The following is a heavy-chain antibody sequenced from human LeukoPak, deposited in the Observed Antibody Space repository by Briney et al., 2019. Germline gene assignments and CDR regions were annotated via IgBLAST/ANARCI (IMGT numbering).Heavy chain of an antibody. CDR2: IYSGGST. CDR1: GFIVSSNY. Sequence: GGSLRLSCAASGFIVSSNYMSWVRQAPGKGLEWVSVIYSGGSTYYADSVKGRFTISRDNSKNTLYLQMNSLRAEDTAVYYCGMAAAGYDYWGQGTLVTVSS. V-gene: IGHV3-53*01. CDR3: GMAAAGYDY. J-gene: IGHJ4*02. D-gene: IGHD6-13*01.